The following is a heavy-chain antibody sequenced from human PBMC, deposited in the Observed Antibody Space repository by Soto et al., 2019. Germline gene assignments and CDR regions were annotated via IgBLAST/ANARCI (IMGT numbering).Heavy chain of an antibody. CDR1: GFTFSRYA. CDR2: ISYDGSNT. J-gene: IGHJ4*02. Sequence: QVQVVESGGGVVQPGRSVRLSCAASGFTFSRYAMHWVRQAPGKGLEWMALISYDGSNTYYTDSVKGRFTISRDNSKNTLYLQMNSLRAEDTAVYYCARDLRDASGWFSPGFWGLGTLVTVSS. D-gene: IGHD6-19*01. V-gene: IGHV3-30-3*01. CDR3: ARDLRDASGWFSPGF.